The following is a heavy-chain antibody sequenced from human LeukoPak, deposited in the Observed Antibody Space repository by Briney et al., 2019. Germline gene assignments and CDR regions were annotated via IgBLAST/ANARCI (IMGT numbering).Heavy chain of an antibody. D-gene: IGHD6-19*01. J-gene: IGHJ3*02. Sequence: PSETLSLTCTASGGSISSGSYYWSWIRQPAGKGLEWIGRIYTSGSTNYNPSLKSRVTISVDASKNQFSLKLSSVTAADTAMYYRAREGWQWLVHAFDIWGQGTMVNVSS. V-gene: IGHV4-61*02. CDR3: AREGWQWLVHAFDI. CDR1: GGSISSGSYY. CDR2: IYTSGST.